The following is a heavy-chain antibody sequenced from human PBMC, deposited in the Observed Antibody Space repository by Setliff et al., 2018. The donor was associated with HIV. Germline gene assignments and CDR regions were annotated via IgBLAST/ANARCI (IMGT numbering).Heavy chain of an antibody. D-gene: IGHD2-15*01. CDR1: GYTFTDYF. V-gene: IGHV1-2*02. Sequence: GASVKVSCKASGYTFTDYFVHWARQAPGQGLEWMGWINPNSGATNYVQDFQGRVTMTRDTSINTVYMELTSLRSDDTAIYYCARSATFLEVGVAKWGPGTLVTVSS. CDR2: INPNSGAT. J-gene: IGHJ4*02. CDR3: ARSATFLEVGVAK.